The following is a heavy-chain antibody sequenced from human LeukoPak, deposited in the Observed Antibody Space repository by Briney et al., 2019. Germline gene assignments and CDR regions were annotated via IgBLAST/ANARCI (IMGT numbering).Heavy chain of an antibody. D-gene: IGHD3-10*01. Sequence: SETLSLTCTVSGGSIISSSYYWGWIRQPPGKGLEWIGSIYYTGSTYYNPSLRSRVTISLDTSKNHFSLKLSSVTAADTAVYYCARDQTYSGSGIYTYFDYWGQGILVTVSS. CDR2: IYYTGST. CDR1: GGSIISSSYY. J-gene: IGHJ4*02. V-gene: IGHV4-39*02. CDR3: ARDQTYSGSGIYTYFDY.